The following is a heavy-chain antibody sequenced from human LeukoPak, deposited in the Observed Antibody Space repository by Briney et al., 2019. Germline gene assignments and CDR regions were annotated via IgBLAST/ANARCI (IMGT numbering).Heavy chain of an antibody. CDR1: GGSISSGDYY. J-gene: IGHJ5*02. D-gene: IGHD2-2*01. CDR2: IYYSGST. CDR3: ARGGGDIVVVPAAENWFDP. V-gene: IGHV4-30-4*08. Sequence: SETLSLTCTVSGGSISSGDYYWRWIRQPPGKGLEWIGYIYYSGSTYYNPSLKSRVTISVDTSKNQFSLKLSSVTAADTAVYYCARGGGDIVVVPAAENWFDPWGQGTLVTVSS.